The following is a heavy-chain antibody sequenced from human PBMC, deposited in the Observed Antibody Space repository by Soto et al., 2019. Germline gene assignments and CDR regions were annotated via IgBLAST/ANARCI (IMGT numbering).Heavy chain of an antibody. CDR1: GVTVSNVW. D-gene: IGHD3-3*01. CDR2: LTSKRAGGTS. CDR3: TTDGGVPEYPLFRA. V-gene: IGHV3-15*01. Sequence: GGSLRLSCAVSGVTVSNVWMGWVRQAPGKGLEWVARLTSKRAGGTSDFAAPVKGRFSLSIDESKNTLYLQMNALRTEDTAVYHCTTDGGVPEYPLFRAWGQGTLVTVSS. J-gene: IGHJ5*02.